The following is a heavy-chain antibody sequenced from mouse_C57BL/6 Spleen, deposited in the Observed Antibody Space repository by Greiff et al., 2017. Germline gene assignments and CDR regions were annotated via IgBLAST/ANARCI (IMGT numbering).Heavy chain of an antibody. D-gene: IGHD2-5*01. CDR3: AGAYYSNYSCLTY. CDR1: GFTFSSYA. CDR2: ISDGGSYT. Sequence: EVQGVESGGGLVKPGGSLKLSCAASGFTFSSYAMSWVRQTPEKRLEWVATISDGGSYTYYPDNVKGRFTISRDNAKTNLYLQMSQLKSEDTAMYKCAGAYYSNYSCLTYWGQGTLVTVSA. V-gene: IGHV5-4*01. J-gene: IGHJ3*01.